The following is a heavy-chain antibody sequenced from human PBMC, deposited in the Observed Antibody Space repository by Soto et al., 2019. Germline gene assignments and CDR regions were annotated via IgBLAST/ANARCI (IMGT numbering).Heavy chain of an antibody. Sequence: EVTLVESGGGLVKPGGSLTLSCAASGFNFNNAWMNWVRQAPGKGLEWVGRIKDKSDGETRDYVGPVKGRFTMSRDDSRNTLFLHMNSLKTEDTAVYYCVAGDRGNIGFAPWGQGTLVTVSS. J-gene: IGHJ5*02. CDR3: VAGDRGNIGFAP. CDR2: IKDKSDGETR. CDR1: GFNFNNAW. D-gene: IGHD3-10*01. V-gene: IGHV3-15*07.